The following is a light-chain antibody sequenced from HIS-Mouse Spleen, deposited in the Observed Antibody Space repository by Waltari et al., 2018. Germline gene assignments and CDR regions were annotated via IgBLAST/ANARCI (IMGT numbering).Light chain of an antibody. Sequence: QSVLTQPPSASGTPGQRVPISCSGSSSNTGINYVYCYQQLPGTAPKLLIYRNNQRPSGVPDRFSGSKSGTSASLAISGLRSEDEADYYCAAWDDSLSGPWVFGGGTKLTVL. CDR2: RNN. CDR3: AAWDDSLSGPWV. J-gene: IGLJ3*02. CDR1: SSNTGINY. V-gene: IGLV1-47*01.